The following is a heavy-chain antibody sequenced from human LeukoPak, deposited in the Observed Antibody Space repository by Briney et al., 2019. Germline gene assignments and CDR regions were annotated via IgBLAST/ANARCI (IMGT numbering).Heavy chain of an antibody. Sequence: KPPETLSPTCTVSGGSISSHYWTSIRQTAGKSLNWIGRIYISGNTNYNPSLNKRLTISLDTSKNQFSLNLTSVTDADTAVYYFAREKELLRGDAFDIWGRGTMVTVSS. CDR2: IYISGNT. CDR1: GGSISSHY. J-gene: IGHJ3*02. D-gene: IGHD3-10*01. CDR3: AREKELLRGDAFDI. V-gene: IGHV4-4*07.